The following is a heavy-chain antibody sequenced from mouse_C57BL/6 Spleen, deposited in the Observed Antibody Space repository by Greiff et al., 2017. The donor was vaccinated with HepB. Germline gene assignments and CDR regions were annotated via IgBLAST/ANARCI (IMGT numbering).Heavy chain of an antibody. V-gene: IGHV10-3*01. Sequence: EVQVVESGGGLVQPKGSLKLSCAASGFTFNTYAMHWVRQAPGKGLECVARIRSKSSNYATYYADSVKDRFTISRDDSQSMLYLQMNNLKTEDTAMYYCVRDYGHDGWFAYWGQGTLVTVSA. CDR3: VRDYGHDGWFAY. J-gene: IGHJ3*01. D-gene: IGHD2-2*01. CDR1: GFTFNTYA. CDR2: IRSKSSNYAT.